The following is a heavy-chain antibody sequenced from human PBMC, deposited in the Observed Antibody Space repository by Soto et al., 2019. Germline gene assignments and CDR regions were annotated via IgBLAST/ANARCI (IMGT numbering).Heavy chain of an antibody. CDR1: GASINSAAYY. Sequence: PSETLSLTCTVSGASINSAAYYWSWIRQRPGEGLEWIGFISYSGNTYHSPSLKSRLVLSVDTSKNQFSLKLSSVTAADTAVYYCARDRITMVRGALGSYGMDVWGQGTTVTVSS. CDR2: ISYSGNT. J-gene: IGHJ6*02. CDR3: ARDRITMVRGALGSYGMDV. V-gene: IGHV4-30-4*01. D-gene: IGHD3-10*01.